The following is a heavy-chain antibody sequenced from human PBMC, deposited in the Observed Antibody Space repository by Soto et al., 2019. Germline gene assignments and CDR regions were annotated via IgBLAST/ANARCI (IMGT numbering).Heavy chain of an antibody. CDR2: IWYDGSNK. J-gene: IGHJ3*02. CDR3: ARCDYDILTGYYMFDAFDI. V-gene: IGHV3-33*01. D-gene: IGHD3-9*01. Sequence: QVQLVESGGGVVQPGRSLRLSCAASGFTFSSYGMHWVRQAPGKGLEWVAVIWYDGSNKYYADSVKGRFTISRDNSKNTLYLQMNSLRAEDTAVYYCARCDYDILTGYYMFDAFDIWGQGTMVTVSS. CDR1: GFTFSSYG.